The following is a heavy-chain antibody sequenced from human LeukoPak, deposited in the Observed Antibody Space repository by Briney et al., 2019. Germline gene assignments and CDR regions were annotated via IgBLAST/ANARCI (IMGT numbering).Heavy chain of an antibody. V-gene: IGHV4-34*01. D-gene: IGHD2-8*01. Sequence: SETLSLTCAVYVGFFSGYYWSWIRQPPGKGLEWIGEINHSGSTNYNPSLKSRVTISVDTSKNQFSLKLNSVTAADTAVYYCAREGVNDVCYVTWGQGTLVTVSS. CDR2: INHSGST. CDR3: AREGVNDVCYVT. J-gene: IGHJ5*02. CDR1: VGFFSGYY.